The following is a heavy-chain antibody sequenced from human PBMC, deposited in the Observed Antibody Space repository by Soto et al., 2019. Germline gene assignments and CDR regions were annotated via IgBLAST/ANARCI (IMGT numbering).Heavy chain of an antibody. CDR3: AKGPHTNVGWPYYFES. CDR1: GFSLANYP. V-gene: IGHV3-48*02. Sequence: GGSLRLSCVASGFSLANYPMNWIRQTPGKGLEWISYSSPRGDTIYYADSVEGRFTISRDNARNSLSLHMSSLRDEDSALYYCAKGPHTNVGWPYYFESWGQGVPVTVSS. J-gene: IGHJ4*02. D-gene: IGHD6-19*01. CDR2: SSPRGDTI.